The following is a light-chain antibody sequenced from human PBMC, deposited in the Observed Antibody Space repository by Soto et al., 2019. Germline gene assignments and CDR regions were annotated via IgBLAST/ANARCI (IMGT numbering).Light chain of an antibody. CDR3: QQFSFLPVS. J-gene: IGKJ4*01. V-gene: IGKV1-13*02. CDR1: QGIGSN. CDR2: DAS. Sequence: AIQLTQSPSSLSASVGDRVTITCRASQGIGSNLAWYHQKPGKPPKLLIYDASSLESGVPSRFSGSGFGTDVTLTISSLQPEDFAAYYCQQFSFLPVSFGGGTRVEI.